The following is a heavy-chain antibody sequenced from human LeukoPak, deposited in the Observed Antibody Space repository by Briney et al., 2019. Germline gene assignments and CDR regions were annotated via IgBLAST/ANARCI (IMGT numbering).Heavy chain of an antibody. Sequence: SETLSLTCTVSGGSITGYYWTWIRQPAGKRLEWIGRIYSGGSTNYNPPLKSRVTMSVDTSKNQFSLKLSSVTAADTAVYYCATGRDADSARGYYDMDVWGQGTTVTVSS. CDR1: GGSITGYY. CDR3: ATGRDADSARGYYDMDV. V-gene: IGHV4-4*07. J-gene: IGHJ6*02. CDR2: IYSGGST. D-gene: IGHD5-24*01.